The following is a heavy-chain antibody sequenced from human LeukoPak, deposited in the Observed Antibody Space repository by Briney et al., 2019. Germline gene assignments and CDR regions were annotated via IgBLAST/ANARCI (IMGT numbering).Heavy chain of an antibody. CDR2: INHSGST. Sequence: PSETLSLTCAVYGGSFSGYYWSWIRQPPGKGLEWIGEINHSGSTNYNPSLKSRVTISVDTSKNQFSLKPSSVTAADTAVYYCARGYDFWSGYPTNWFDPWGQGTLVTVSS. J-gene: IGHJ5*02. CDR3: ARGYDFWSGYPTNWFDP. V-gene: IGHV4-34*01. D-gene: IGHD3-3*01. CDR1: GGSFSGYY.